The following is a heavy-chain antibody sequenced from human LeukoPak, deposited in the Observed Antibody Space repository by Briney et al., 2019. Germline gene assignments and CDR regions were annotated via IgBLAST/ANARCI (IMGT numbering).Heavy chain of an antibody. CDR1: GFTFSSYA. CDR3: AKDQLRYFDWSAPCYFDY. Sequence: GGSLRLSCAASGFTFSSYAMSWVRQGPGKGLEWVSAISGSGGSTYYADSVKGRFTISRDNSKNTLYLQMNSLRAEDTAVYYCAKDQLRYFDWSAPCYFDYWGQGTLVTVSS. J-gene: IGHJ4*02. CDR2: ISGSGGST. D-gene: IGHD3-9*01. V-gene: IGHV3-23*01.